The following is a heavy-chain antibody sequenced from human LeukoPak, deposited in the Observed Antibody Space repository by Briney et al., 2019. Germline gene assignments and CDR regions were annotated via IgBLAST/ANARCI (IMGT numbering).Heavy chain of an antibody. D-gene: IGHD3-10*01. CDR1: GLTFGSYW. Sequence: PGGSLRLSCAASGLTFGSYWMTWVRQAPGKGLEWVANIKEDGSEKYYVDSVKGRFTISRDNAKNSVYLQMHSLRAEDTAVYYCARAYYYGSGSYRFPMDVWGKGTTVTISS. CDR2: IKEDGSEK. CDR3: ARAYYYGSGSYRFPMDV. J-gene: IGHJ6*03. V-gene: IGHV3-7*01.